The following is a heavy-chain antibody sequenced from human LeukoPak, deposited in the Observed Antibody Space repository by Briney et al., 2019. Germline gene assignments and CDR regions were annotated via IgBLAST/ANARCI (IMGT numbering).Heavy chain of an antibody. Sequence: GGSLRLSCAASGFTFSSYSMNWVRQAPGEGLEWVSSISSSSSYIYYADSVKGRFTISRDNAKNSLYLQMNSLRAEDTAVYYCARVLGYSYGFYDAFDIWGQGTMATVSS. CDR1: GFTFSSYS. D-gene: IGHD5-18*01. J-gene: IGHJ3*02. CDR3: ARVLGYSYGFYDAFDI. V-gene: IGHV3-21*01. CDR2: ISSSSSYI.